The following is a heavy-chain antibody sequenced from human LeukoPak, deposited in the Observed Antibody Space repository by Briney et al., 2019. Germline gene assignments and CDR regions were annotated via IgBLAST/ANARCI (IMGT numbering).Heavy chain of an antibody. Sequence: GGSLRLSCAASGFTFSSYGMSWVRQAPGKGLEWVSAISGSGGSTYYADSVKGRFTIPRDNSKNTLYLQMNSLRAEDTAVYYCARAMAPSYYFDYWGQGTLVTVSS. D-gene: IGHD3-10*01. CDR2: ISGSGGST. CDR1: GFTFSSYG. J-gene: IGHJ4*02. CDR3: ARAMAPSYYFDY. V-gene: IGHV3-23*01.